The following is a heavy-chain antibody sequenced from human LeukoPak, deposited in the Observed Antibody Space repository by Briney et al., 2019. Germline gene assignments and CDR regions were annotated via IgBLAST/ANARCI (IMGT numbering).Heavy chain of an antibody. Sequence: SETLSLTCAVSGVSFNNYYWSWVRQTPGKGLEWIGEINHSGYTNDSPSLKSRVTLSIDTSRKQFSLNLRSVTVADTGIYYCTRMTTGHDYWGQGTLVTVS. J-gene: IGHJ4*02. CDR1: GVSFNNYY. CDR3: TRMTTGHDY. V-gene: IGHV4-34*01. CDR2: INHSGYT. D-gene: IGHD4-17*01.